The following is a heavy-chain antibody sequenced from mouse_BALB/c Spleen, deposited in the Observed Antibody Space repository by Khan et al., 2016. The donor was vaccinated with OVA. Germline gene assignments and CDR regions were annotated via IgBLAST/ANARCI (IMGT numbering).Heavy chain of an antibody. V-gene: IGHV3-2*02. CDR2: ISYSGVT. CDR3: ARGNYYGYYFDY. J-gene: IGHJ2*01. Sequence: EVQLQESGPGLVKPSQSLSLTCTVTGYSITSGYAWNWIRQFPGNKLEWMGYISYSGVTSYTPSLKSRISITRDTSKNQFFLQLNSVTTEATATYYCARGNYYGYYFDYWGQGTTLTVSS. D-gene: IGHD1-1*01. CDR1: GYSITSGYA.